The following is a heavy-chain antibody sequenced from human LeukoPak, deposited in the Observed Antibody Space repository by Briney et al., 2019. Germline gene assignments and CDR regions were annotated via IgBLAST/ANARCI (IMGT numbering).Heavy chain of an antibody. V-gene: IGHV4-59*08. CDR1: GGSISSYY. J-gene: IGHJ5*02. D-gene: IGHD3-10*01. CDR3: ARFEFGLSHNWFDP. CDR2: IYYSGST. Sequence: SETLSLTCTVSGGSISSYYWSWIRQPPGKGLEWIGYIYYSGSTNYNPSLKSRVTISVDTSKNQFSLKLSSVTAADTAVYYCARFEFGLSHNWFDPWGQGTLVTVSS.